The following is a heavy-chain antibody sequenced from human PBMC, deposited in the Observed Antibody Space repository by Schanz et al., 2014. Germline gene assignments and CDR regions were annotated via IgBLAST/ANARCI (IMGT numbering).Heavy chain of an antibody. CDR2: LSFDSRHI. CDR3: ARDGVAATTDFEY. Sequence: EVQLVESGGGLVQPGGSLRLSCAASGFTLSSQWMHWVRQSPGKGLEWVAFLSFDSRHIYYADSVKGRFTISRDNAKSSLHLQMNSLRADDTAVYYCARDGVAATTDFEYWGQGALVTVSS. J-gene: IGHJ4*02. V-gene: IGHV3-21*06. D-gene: IGHD1-1*01. CDR1: GFTLSSQW.